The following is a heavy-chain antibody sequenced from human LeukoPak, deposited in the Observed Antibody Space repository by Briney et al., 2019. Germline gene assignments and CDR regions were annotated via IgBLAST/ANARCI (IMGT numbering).Heavy chain of an antibody. J-gene: IGHJ4*02. V-gene: IGHV1-2*02. D-gene: IGHD6-13*01. Sequence: ASVKVSCKASGYTFTGYYMHWVRQAPGQGLEWMGWINPNSGGTNYAQKFQGRVTMTRDTSISTAYMELSRLRSDDTAVYYCARDKGLSSWYYFDYWGQGTLVTVSS. CDR2: INPNSGGT. CDR3: ARDKGLSSWYYFDY. CDR1: GYTFTGYY.